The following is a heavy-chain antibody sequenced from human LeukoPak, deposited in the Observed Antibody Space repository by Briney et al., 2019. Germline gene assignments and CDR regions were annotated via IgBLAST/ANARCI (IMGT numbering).Heavy chain of an antibody. J-gene: IGHJ4*02. D-gene: IGHD6-6*01. CDR1: GFTFSSYA. V-gene: IGHV3-23*01. CDR2: ISESGVTT. Sequence: PGGSLRLSCAASGFTFSSYAMSWVRQAPGKGLEWVSAISESGVTTYYADSVKGRFTISRDNSKNTLYLQVNSLRAEDTAVYYGAKGSSMTIAARLNYWGQGTLVTVSS. CDR3: AKGSSMTIAARLNY.